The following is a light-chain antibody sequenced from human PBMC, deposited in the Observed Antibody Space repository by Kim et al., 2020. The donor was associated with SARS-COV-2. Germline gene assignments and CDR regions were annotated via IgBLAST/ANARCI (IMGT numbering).Light chain of an antibody. J-gene: IGKJ2*01. CDR1: QSVLYSSNNKNY. Sequence: RATINCKSSQSVLYSSNNKNYLAWYQHKPGQPPKLLIYWASTRESGVPDRFSGSGSGTDFTLSISSLQAEDVAVYYCQQYYSTPPTFGQGTKLEI. CDR2: WAS. CDR3: QQYYSTPPT. V-gene: IGKV4-1*01.